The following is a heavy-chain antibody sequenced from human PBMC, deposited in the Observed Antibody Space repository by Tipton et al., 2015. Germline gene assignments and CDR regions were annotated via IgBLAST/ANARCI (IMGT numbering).Heavy chain of an antibody. D-gene: IGHD5-18*01. Sequence: SLRLSCAASGFTFNIYTMNWVRQAPGKGLEWVSCISSSRSYIYYADSVKGRFTISRDNAKNSLYLQMHSLRAEDTAVYYCARGSYTYDSDYYYYYGMDVWGQGTTVTVSS. V-gene: IGHV3-21*01. CDR2: ISSSRSYI. J-gene: IGHJ6*02. CDR1: GFTFNIYT. CDR3: ARGSYTYDSDYYYYYGMDV.